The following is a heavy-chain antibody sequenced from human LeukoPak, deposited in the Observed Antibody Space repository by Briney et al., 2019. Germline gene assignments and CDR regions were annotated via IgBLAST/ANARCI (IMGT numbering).Heavy chain of an antibody. D-gene: IGHD6-19*01. V-gene: IGHV1-69*04. Sequence: ASVKVSCKASGGTFSSYAISWVRQAPGQGLEWMGRIIPILGIANYAQKFQGRVTITADKSTSTAYMELSSLRSEDTAVYYCARDSNGYSSGWSDYYYGMDVWGQGTTVTVSS. J-gene: IGHJ6*02. CDR2: IIPILGIA. CDR1: GGTFSSYA. CDR3: ARDSNGYSSGWSDYYYGMDV.